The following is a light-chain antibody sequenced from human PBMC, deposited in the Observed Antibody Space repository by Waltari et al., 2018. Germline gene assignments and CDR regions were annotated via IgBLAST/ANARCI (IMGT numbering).Light chain of an antibody. CDR3: MQVLQTPLT. V-gene: IGKV2-28*01. CDR1: QSLLHSSGDNF. CDR2: LGS. Sequence: DIVMTQSPLSLPVTPGEPASISCRSSQSLLHSSGDNFLSWYVQKPGRSPQILIYLGSNRASGVPDRFSGSGSGTDFTLKISRVEAEDVGLYYCMQVLQTPLTFGGGTKVEIK. J-gene: IGKJ4*01.